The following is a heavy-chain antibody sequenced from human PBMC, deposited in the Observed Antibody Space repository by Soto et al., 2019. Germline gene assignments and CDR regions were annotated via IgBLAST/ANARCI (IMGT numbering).Heavy chain of an antibody. V-gene: IGHV1-46*01. J-gene: IGHJ4*02. CDR3: ARVYCSGGGGYGIDY. Sequence: QVQLVQSGAEVKKPGASVKISCKASGDTFTSYYMHWVRQAPGQGLEWMGIINPSGDTSYAQKFRGRVTMTRDTSTSTVYMELSSLRSEDTAVYYCARVYCSGGGGYGIDYWGQGTLVTVSS. CDR1: GDTFTSYY. D-gene: IGHD2-15*01. CDR2: INPSGDT.